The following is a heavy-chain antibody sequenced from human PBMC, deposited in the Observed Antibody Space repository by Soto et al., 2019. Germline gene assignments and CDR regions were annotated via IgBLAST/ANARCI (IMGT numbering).Heavy chain of an antibody. CDR3: ARPSIAVAGPLMG. Sequence: QVQLVESGGGVVQPGRSLRLSCAASGFTFSSYGMHWVRQAPGKGLEWVAVIWYDGSNKYYADSVKGRFTISRDNSKNTLYLQMNSLRAEDTAVYYCARPSIAVAGPLMGWGQGTLVTVSS. CDR2: IWYDGSNK. CDR1: GFTFSSYG. J-gene: IGHJ4*02. D-gene: IGHD6-19*01. V-gene: IGHV3-33*01.